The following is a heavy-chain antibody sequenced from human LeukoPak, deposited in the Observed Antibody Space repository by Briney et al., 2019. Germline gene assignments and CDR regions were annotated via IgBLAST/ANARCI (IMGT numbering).Heavy chain of an antibody. J-gene: IGHJ4*02. CDR2: ISSTGSYI. Sequence: PGGSLRLSCGASGFTFSSYSMNWVRQAPGKGLEWVSSISSTGSYIYYADSVKGRFTISRDNAKNSLFLQMSSLRAEDMAVYYCAREKTWIQPVDFWGQGTLVTVSS. CDR3: AREKTWIQPVDF. CDR1: GFTFSSYS. D-gene: IGHD5-18*01. V-gene: IGHV3-21*01.